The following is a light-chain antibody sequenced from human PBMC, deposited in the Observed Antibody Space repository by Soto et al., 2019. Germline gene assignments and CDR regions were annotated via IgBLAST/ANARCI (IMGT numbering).Light chain of an antibody. CDR2: EVT. CDR1: SSDVGDYNY. V-gene: IGLV2-8*01. Sequence: QSALTQPPSASGSPGQSVTISCTGTSSDVGDYNYVSWYQQHPGKAPKLMIYEVTKRPSGVPDRFSGSKSGNTASLTVSGLQAEDEADYYGSSFAGGNNYVFGTGTKVTVL. J-gene: IGLJ1*01. CDR3: SSFAGGNNYV.